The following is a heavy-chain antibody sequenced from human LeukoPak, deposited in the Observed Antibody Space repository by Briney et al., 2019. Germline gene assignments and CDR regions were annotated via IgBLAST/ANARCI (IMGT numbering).Heavy chain of an antibody. Sequence: GRTLTLSCAASGCTFSSYGMHWVRQAPGKGLEWVAVISYDGSNKYYVDSVKGRFPISRDNSKNTLYLQMNSLGAEDTDVYYCAKDVNSYAGYYYHAMDVWGKGTTVTVS. CDR1: GCTFSSYG. J-gene: IGHJ6*04. V-gene: IGHV3-30*18. CDR3: AKDVNSYAGYYYHAMDV. CDR2: ISYDGSNK. D-gene: IGHD5-18*01.